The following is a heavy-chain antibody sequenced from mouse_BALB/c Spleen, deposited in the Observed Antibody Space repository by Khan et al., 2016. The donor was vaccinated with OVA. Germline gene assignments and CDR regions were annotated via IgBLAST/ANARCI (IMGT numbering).Heavy chain of an antibody. J-gene: IGHJ2*01. CDR1: GYSITSGYA. CDR2: ISYSGGT. Sequence: EVQLQESGPGLVKPSQSLSLTCTVTGYSITSGYAWNWIRQFPGNKLEWMGYISYSGGTSNNPSLKSRISITRDTSKNQFFLQLHSVTTEDTATSYCARGNYYRYYFDYWGQGTPLTVSS. D-gene: IGHD1-1*01. V-gene: IGHV3-2*02. CDR3: ARGNYYRYYFDY.